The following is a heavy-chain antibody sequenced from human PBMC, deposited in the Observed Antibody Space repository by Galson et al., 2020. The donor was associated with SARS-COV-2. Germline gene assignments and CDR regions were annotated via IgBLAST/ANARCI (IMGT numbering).Heavy chain of an antibody. V-gene: IGHV4-39*07. D-gene: IGHD3-3*01. CDR3: AANVLRFLEWLATNAFDI. CDR1: GGSISSSSYY. J-gene: IGHJ3*02. CDR2: IYYSGST. Sequence: SQTLSLTCTVSGGSISSSSYYWGWIRQPPGKGLEWIGSIYYSGSTYYNPSLKSRVTISVDTSKNQFSLKLSSVTTADTAVYYCAANVLRFLEWLATNAFDIWGQGTMVTVS.